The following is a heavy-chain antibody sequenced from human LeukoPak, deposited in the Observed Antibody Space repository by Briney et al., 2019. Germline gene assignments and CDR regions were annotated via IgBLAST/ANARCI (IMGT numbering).Heavy chain of an antibody. D-gene: IGHD3-10*01. Sequence: ASVKVSCTASGYTFTSYDINWVRQATGRGLEWMGWMNPNSGNTGYAQKFQGRVTMTRNTSISTAYMELSSLRSEDTAVYYCARGRSPYTMVRGVIGWFDPWGQGTLVTVSS. CDR2: MNPNSGNT. CDR3: ARGRSPYTMVRGVIGWFDP. V-gene: IGHV1-8*01. J-gene: IGHJ5*02. CDR1: GYTFTSYD.